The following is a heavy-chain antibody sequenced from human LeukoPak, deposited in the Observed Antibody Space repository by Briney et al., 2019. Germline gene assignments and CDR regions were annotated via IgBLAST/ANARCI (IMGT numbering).Heavy chain of an antibody. J-gene: IGHJ4*02. Sequence: ASVKVSFTASGGTFSSYAISWVRQAPGQGLEWMGGIIPIFGTANYAQKFQGRVTITADESTSTVYMELSSLRSEDTAVYYCARGRQWLVSLDFDYWGQGTLVTVSS. V-gene: IGHV1-69*01. CDR2: IIPIFGTA. CDR1: GGTFSSYA. D-gene: IGHD6-19*01. CDR3: ARGRQWLVSLDFDY.